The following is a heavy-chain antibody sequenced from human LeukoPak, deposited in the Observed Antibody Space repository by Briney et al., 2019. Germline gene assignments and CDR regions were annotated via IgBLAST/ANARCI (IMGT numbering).Heavy chain of an antibody. Sequence: GGSLRLSCAASGFTFSSYAMSWVRQAPGKGLEWVSAISGSGGSTYYADSVKGRFTISRDNSKNTLYLQMNSLRAEGTAVYYCARVPLDIVVVPAAGELDIWGQGTMVTVSS. CDR1: GFTFSSYA. J-gene: IGHJ3*02. CDR3: ARVPLDIVVVPAAGELDI. D-gene: IGHD2-2*03. V-gene: IGHV3-23*01. CDR2: ISGSGGST.